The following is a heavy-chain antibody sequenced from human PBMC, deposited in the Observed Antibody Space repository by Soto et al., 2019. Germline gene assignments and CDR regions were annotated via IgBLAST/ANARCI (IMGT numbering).Heavy chain of an antibody. Sequence: PGESLKISCKASGYSFISYWIDWVRQMPGKGLEWMGRIYPSDSYTNYNPSFGGHVTISADKSISTAYLQWSSLKASDTAMYYCARQLVMDVPARGGESIWGQGTKVTVS. D-gene: IGHD3-22*01. CDR1: GYSFISYW. J-gene: IGHJ3*02. CDR3: ARQLVMDVPARGGESI. V-gene: IGHV5-10-1*01. CDR2: IYPSDSYT.